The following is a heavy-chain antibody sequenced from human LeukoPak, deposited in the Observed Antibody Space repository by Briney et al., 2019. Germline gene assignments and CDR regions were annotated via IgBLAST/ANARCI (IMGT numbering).Heavy chain of an antibody. CDR3: AXXQXQGDHYXFYYMDF. D-gene: IGHD3-16*01. CDR2: ISPHKGNT. Sequence: ASVKVSCKGIGYTFSNHGITWVRQAPGQGLEWIGWISPHKGNTNYQQRLQGRLILTTDASTSTAYMDLRDLRSDDTAIYYCAXXQXQGDHYXFYYMDFWGEGTTVIVSS. J-gene: IGHJ6*03. V-gene: IGHV1-18*01. CDR1: GYTFSNHG.